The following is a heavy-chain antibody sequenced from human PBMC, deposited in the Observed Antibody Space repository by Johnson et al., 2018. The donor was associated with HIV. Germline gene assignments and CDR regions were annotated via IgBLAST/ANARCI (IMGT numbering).Heavy chain of an antibody. J-gene: IGHJ3*02. D-gene: IGHD3-22*01. CDR1: GFTFSSYG. CDR2: IRYDGSNK. Sequence: QVQLVESGGGVVRPGGSLRLSCAASGFTFSSYGMHWVRQAPGKGLEWVAFIRYDGSNKYYADSVKGRFTISRDNAKNSLYLQMNSLRAEDTAVYYCARYHYYDSRLNDAFDIWGQGTMVTVSS. CDR3: ARYHYYDSRLNDAFDI. V-gene: IGHV3-30*02.